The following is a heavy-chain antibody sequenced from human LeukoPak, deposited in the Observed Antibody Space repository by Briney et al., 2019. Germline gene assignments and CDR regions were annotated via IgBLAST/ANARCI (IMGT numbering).Heavy chain of an antibody. CDR2: INWNGGST. D-gene: IGHD4-17*01. Sequence: GGSLRLSCAASGFTFDDYGMSWVRQAPGKGLEWVSNINWNGGSTGYADSVRGRFTISRDNAKNSLYLQMNSLRAEDTALYYCARALYGDYEKDDAFDIWGQGTMVTVSS. J-gene: IGHJ3*02. CDR3: ARALYGDYEKDDAFDI. CDR1: GFTFDDYG. V-gene: IGHV3-20*04.